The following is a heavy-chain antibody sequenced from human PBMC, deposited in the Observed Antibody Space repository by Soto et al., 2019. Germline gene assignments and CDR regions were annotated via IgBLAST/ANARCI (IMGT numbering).Heavy chain of an antibody. D-gene: IGHD2-8*01. Sequence: GGSLRLSCAASGFPYGSYAMSWVRQTPGKGLEWVSSISNSGDSTYSSDSVKGRFTLSRDNSRNTLFLQMNSLRDDDTALYYCAKGSAYGIPYYFDFWGQGTLVTVSS. CDR2: ISNSGDST. V-gene: IGHV3-23*01. CDR1: GFPYGSYA. J-gene: IGHJ4*02. CDR3: AKGSAYGIPYYFDF.